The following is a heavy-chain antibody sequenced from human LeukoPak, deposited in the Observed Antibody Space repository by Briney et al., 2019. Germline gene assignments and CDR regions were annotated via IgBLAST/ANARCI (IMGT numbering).Heavy chain of an antibody. J-gene: IGHJ4*02. D-gene: IGHD6-13*01. CDR3: ARGGRAGSRDY. Sequence: PGGSLRLSCGTSGFTFSSYWMTWVRQAPGKGLEWVANIKHDGSEKYYVDSVEGRFIISRDNVENSLHVQMNSLGAEDTAVYYCARGGRAGSRDYCGQGTLATVSS. CDR1: GFTFSSYW. CDR2: IKHDGSEK. V-gene: IGHV3-7*05.